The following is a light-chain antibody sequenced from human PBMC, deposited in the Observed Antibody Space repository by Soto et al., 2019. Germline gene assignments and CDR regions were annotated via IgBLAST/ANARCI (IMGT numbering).Light chain of an antibody. CDR3: QQLFDSPIT. Sequence: DIQLTHSPSFLSPSIGESVTITCRASQVISTSLVWYQVKPGKAPKLLIYAASTLESGVPSRFSATVSGTEFSLTITSLQPEDFATYYCQQLFDSPITFAQGTRLEIK. CDR1: QVISTS. J-gene: IGKJ5*01. V-gene: IGKV1-9*01. CDR2: AAS.